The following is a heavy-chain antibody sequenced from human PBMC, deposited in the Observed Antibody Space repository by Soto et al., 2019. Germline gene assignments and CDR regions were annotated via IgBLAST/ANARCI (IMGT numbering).Heavy chain of an antibody. J-gene: IGHJ4*02. D-gene: IGHD6-13*01. V-gene: IGHV3-23*01. Sequence: PGGDLRLSCAASGFTFSSYAMTWVRQAPGKGLEWVSAISGSGNTSYYADSVKGRFTISRDSSKKMLYLQMNSLRPEDTAVYYCAKDRGRTWYEDYWGQGTLVTVSS. CDR3: AKDRGRTWYEDY. CDR2: ISGSGNTS. CDR1: GFTFSSYA.